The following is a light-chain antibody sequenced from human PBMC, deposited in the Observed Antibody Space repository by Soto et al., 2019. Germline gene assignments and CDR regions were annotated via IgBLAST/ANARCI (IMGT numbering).Light chain of an antibody. CDR2: ECS. V-gene: IGLV2-23*03. J-gene: IGLJ2*01. CDR3: CSYAGSSTFVV. Sequence: QSALTQPASVSGSPGQSITISCTGTSSDVGSYNLVSWYQQHPGKAPKLMIYECSKRPSGVSNRFSGSKSGNTASLTISGLPAEDEADYYCCSYAGSSTFVVFGGGTKLTVL. CDR1: SSDVGSYNL.